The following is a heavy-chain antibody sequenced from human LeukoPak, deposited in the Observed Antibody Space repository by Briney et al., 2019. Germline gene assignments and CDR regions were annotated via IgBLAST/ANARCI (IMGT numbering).Heavy chain of an antibody. V-gene: IGHV1-69*13. CDR3: GYSVHRSRSYFGYFDY. D-gene: IGHD3-10*01. J-gene: IGHJ4*02. CDR1: GGTFSSYA. Sequence: SVKVSCKASGGTFSSYAISWVRQAPGQGLECMGGIIPIFGTANYAQKFQGRVTITADESTSTAYMELSSLIYEDTAVYCSGYSVHRSRSYFGYFDYWGQGTLVTVSS. CDR2: IIPIFGTA.